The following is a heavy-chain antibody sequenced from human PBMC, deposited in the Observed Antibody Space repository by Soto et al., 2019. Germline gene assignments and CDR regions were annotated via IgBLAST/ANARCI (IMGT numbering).Heavy chain of an antibody. CDR3: GKDTYYHDGSGYYILAY. Sequence: QVQLVESGGGVVQPGRSLRLSCAVSGFTFSSYGMHWVRQAPGKGLEWVAHISYDGSNEHYVDSVKGRFTISRDNSKNTLYLKINSLRGEDTDVYYCGKDTYYHDGSGYYILAYWGQGPLFTFSS. D-gene: IGHD3-22*01. CDR2: ISYDGSNE. V-gene: IGHV3-30*18. CDR1: GFTFSSYG. J-gene: IGHJ4*02.